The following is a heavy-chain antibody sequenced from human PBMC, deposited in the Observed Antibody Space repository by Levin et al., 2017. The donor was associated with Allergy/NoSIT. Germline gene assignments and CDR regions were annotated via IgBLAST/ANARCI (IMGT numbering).Heavy chain of an antibody. CDR3: TRDGRQVTYYDYIWGSYRAPDDAFEI. CDR2: IRSNAYGGTT. V-gene: IGHV3-49*03. CDR1: GFTFGDYA. Sequence: GGSLRLSCTASGFTFGDYAMSWFRQAPGKGLEWVGFIRSNAYGGTTEYAASVKGRFTISRDDSKSIAYLQMNSLKTEDTAVYYCTRDGRQVTYYDYIWGSYRAPDDAFEIWGQGTMVTVSS. J-gene: IGHJ3*02. D-gene: IGHD3-16*02.